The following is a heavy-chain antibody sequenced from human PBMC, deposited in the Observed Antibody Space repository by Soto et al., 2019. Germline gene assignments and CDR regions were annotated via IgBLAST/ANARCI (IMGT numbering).Heavy chain of an antibody. D-gene: IGHD2-15*01. CDR3: ARGPGGPDGPGDY. V-gene: IGHV1-3*01. Sequence: QVQLVQSGAEVKKPGASVKVSCKASGYTFTSYAMHWVRQTPGQRLEWMGWINAGNGNTKYSQKFQGRVTITRDTSACTAYMALSSLRPADTAVYYCARGPGGPDGPGDYWGQGTLVTFSS. CDR1: GYTFTSYA. CDR2: INAGNGNT. J-gene: IGHJ4*02.